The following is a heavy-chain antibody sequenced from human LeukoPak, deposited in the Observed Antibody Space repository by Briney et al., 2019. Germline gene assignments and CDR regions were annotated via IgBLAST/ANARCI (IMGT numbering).Heavy chain of an antibody. V-gene: IGHV1-69*05. CDR1: GGTFSSYA. Sequence: SVKVSCKASGGTFSSYAISWVRQAPGQGLEWMGGMIPIFGTANYAQKFKGRVTITTDESTSTAYMELSSLRSEDTAVYYCAREYYYGSGSYYDNYWGQGTLVTVSS. CDR2: MIPIFGTA. D-gene: IGHD3-10*01. CDR3: AREYYYGSGSYYDNY. J-gene: IGHJ4*02.